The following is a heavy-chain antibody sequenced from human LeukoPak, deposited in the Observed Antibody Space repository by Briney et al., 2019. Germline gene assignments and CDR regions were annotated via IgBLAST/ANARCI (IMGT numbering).Heavy chain of an antibody. J-gene: IGHJ4*02. Sequence: KSSETLSLTCTVSGGSISNYYWSWIRQPAGKGLEWIGRIYTSGSTNYNPSLESRVIMSVDTSKNQFSLKLSSVTAADTAVYYCARVGCSGGSCYDLDYWGQGTLVTFSS. CDR3: ARVGCSGGSCYDLDY. CDR2: IYTSGST. V-gene: IGHV4-4*07. CDR1: GGSISNYY. D-gene: IGHD2-15*01.